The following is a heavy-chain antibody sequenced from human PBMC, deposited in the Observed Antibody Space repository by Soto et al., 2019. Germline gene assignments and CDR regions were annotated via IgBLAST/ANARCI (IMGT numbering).Heavy chain of an antibody. Sequence: SETLSLTCTVSGGSISSSSYYWGWIRQPPGKGLEWIGSIYYSGSTYYNPSLKSRVTISVDTSKNQFSLKLSSVTAADTAVYYCARFSRRQDCSSTSCYLDNWFDPWGKGTLVTVST. J-gene: IGHJ5*02. CDR2: IYYSGST. D-gene: IGHD2-2*01. V-gene: IGHV4-39*01. CDR1: GGSISSSSYY. CDR3: ARFSRRQDCSSTSCYLDNWFDP.